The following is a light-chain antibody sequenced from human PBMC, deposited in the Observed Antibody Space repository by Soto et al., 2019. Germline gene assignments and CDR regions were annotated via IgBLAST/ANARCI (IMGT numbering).Light chain of an antibody. V-gene: IGKV1-5*01. J-gene: IGKJ1*01. CDR3: QHYSNWPPET. Sequence: DIQMTQSPSTLPASVGDRVTITCRASQSISNWLAWYQQKPGTAPKLLIYHASTRATGVPARFSGSGSGTEFTLTISSLQSEDFAVYYCQHYSNWPPETFGQGTKVDIK. CDR2: HAS. CDR1: QSISNW.